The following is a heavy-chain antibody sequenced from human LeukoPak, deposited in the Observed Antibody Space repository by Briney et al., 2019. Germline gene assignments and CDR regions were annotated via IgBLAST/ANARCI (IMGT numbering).Heavy chain of an antibody. Sequence: ASVKVSCKSSVYTFTGYYMHWMRQAPAQGLEWMGCINPNSGGTNYAHKFHGRVIMTSDTSITTAYMELSRLKSDDAAVYYCARDPLRPTNPNWFDPWGQGTLVIVSS. CDR3: ARDPLRPTNPNWFDP. V-gene: IGHV1-2*02. CDR2: INPNSGGT. D-gene: IGHD2-8*01. CDR1: VYTFTGYY. J-gene: IGHJ5*02.